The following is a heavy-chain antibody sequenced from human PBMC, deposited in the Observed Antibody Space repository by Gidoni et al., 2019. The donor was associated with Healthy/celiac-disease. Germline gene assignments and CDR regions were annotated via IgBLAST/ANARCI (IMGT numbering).Heavy chain of an antibody. J-gene: IGHJ4*02. CDR2: ISGSGGST. D-gene: IGHD3-3*01. Sequence: EVQLLESGGGLVQPGGSLRLSCAASGFTFSSYAMSWVRQAPGKGLEWVSAISGSGGSTDYADSVKGRFTISRDNSKNTLYLQMNSLRAEDTAVYYCANDEYDFWSGWIDYWGQGTLVTVSS. CDR3: ANDEYDFWSGWIDY. V-gene: IGHV3-23*01. CDR1: GFTFSSYA.